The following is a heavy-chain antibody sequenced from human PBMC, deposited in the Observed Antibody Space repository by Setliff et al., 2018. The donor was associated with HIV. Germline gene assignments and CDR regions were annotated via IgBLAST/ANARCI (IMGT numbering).Heavy chain of an antibody. CDR3: ARLQLVPITFDY. Sequence: SETLSLTCAVSGGSMRTGDWWSWVRQSPGKGLEWIGEISQSGTANYNPSLRSRVTISVDTSRNQFSLRLTSVTAADTAVYYCARLQLVPITFDYWGRGALVTSPQ. CDR1: GGSMRTGDW. J-gene: IGHJ4*02. V-gene: IGHV4-4*02. CDR2: ISQSGTA. D-gene: IGHD6-13*01.